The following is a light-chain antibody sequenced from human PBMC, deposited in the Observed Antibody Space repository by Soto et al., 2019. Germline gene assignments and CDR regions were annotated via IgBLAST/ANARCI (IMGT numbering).Light chain of an antibody. CDR1: QSVSSSY. J-gene: IGKJ2*01. CDR3: QQYGSSPPT. Sequence: EIVLTQSPGTLSLSPGERATLSCRASQSVSSSYLAWYQQKPGQAPRLLTYGASRRATGIPDRFSGSGSGTDFTLTISRLEPEDFEVYYCQQYGSSPPTFGQGTKLEIK. CDR2: GAS. V-gene: IGKV3-20*01.